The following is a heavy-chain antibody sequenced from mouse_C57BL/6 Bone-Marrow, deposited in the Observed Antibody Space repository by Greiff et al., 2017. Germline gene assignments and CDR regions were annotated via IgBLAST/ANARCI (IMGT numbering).Heavy chain of an antibody. Sequence: VQRVESGPELVKPGASVKISCKASGYAFSSSWMNWVKQRPGKGLEWIGRIYPGDGDTNYNGTFKGKATLTADKSSSTAYMQLSSLTSEDSAVYFCARSAYGNYPMDYWGQGTSVTVSS. V-gene: IGHV1-82*01. CDR2: IYPGDGDT. CDR3: ARSAYGNYPMDY. D-gene: IGHD2-1*01. CDR1: GYAFSSSW. J-gene: IGHJ4*01.